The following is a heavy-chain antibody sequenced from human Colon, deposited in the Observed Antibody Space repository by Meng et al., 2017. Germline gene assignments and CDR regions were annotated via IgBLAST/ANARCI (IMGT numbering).Heavy chain of an antibody. CDR1: GVSITTNSY. Sequence: QAQLVESGPGLVKPSGTLSLTFAVSGVSITTNSYWSWVRQSPEKGLEWIGQIDHRGDPYYNPSLKSRVTMSVDRSKSQVSLQLTSVTAADTAVYYCARHGGYYQDYWGQGTLVTVSS. CDR3: ARHGGYYQDY. D-gene: IGHD4-23*01. J-gene: IGHJ4*02. CDR2: IDHRGDP. V-gene: IGHV4-4*02.